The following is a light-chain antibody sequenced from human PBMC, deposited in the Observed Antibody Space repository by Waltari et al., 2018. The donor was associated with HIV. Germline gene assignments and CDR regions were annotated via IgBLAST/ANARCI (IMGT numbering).Light chain of an antibody. CDR2: DKT. CDR3: GTWDSSLSAE. V-gene: IGLV1-51*01. CDR1: SSNIGNNY. J-gene: IGLJ2*01. Sequence: QSVLTQPPSVSAAPGQKVTISCSGSSSNIGNNYVSWYQQLPGTAPKLLIYDKTKRPSGIPDRFSGSKSGTSATLGITGLQTGDEADYYCGTWDSSLSAEFGGGTKLTVL.